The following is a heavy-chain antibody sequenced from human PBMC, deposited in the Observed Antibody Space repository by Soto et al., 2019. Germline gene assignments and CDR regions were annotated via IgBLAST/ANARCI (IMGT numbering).Heavy chain of an antibody. CDR2: TSDGST. Sequence: GGSLRLSCTASGFTFSLYGMTWFRQAPGKGLEWLSATSDGSTFYRDSVKGRFSMSRDDSINTLFLHMSSLRAEDTATYYCARLVPGTWFGDYWGQGILVTVSS. CDR3: ARLVPGTWFGDY. D-gene: IGHD6-19*01. V-gene: IGHV3-23*01. J-gene: IGHJ4*02. CDR1: GFTFSLYG.